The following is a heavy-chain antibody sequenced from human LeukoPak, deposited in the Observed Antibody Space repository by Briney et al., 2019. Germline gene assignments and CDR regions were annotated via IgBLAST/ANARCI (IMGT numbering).Heavy chain of an antibody. CDR1: GGSIRSHY. CDR2: IYYRGST. D-gene: IGHD5-18*01. V-gene: IGHV4-59*11. CDR3: AKEQGLVRGYSYGYDS. Sequence: SETLSLTCTVSGGSIRSHYWSWIRQPPGKGPEWIGNIYYRGSTNYNPSLKSRVTISVDTSKNQFSLKLSSVTAVDMAVYYCAKEQGLVRGYSYGYDSWGQGTLVTVSS. J-gene: IGHJ4*02.